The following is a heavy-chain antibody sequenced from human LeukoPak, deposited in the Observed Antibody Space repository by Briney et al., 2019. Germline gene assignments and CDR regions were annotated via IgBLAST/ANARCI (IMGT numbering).Heavy chain of an antibody. CDR2: IKEDGSET. V-gene: IGHV3-7*01. J-gene: IGHJ4*02. CDR3: ARNRRSLAGTRYFDY. Sequence: GGSLRLSCAPSRFTFGIHWMSWVRQAPGKGLEWVASIKEDGSETYYVDSVKGRFTISRDNAKNSVYLQMNRLRAEETAVYYCARNRRSLAGTRYFDYWGQGNLVTVSS. D-gene: IGHD6-19*01. CDR1: RFTFGIHW.